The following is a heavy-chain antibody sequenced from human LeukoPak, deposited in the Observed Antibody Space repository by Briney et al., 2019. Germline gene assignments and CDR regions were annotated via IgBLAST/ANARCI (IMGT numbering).Heavy chain of an antibody. CDR3: ARGGHRRYYYTSGSAFDP. V-gene: IGHV1-18*01. Sequence: ASVKVSCKASGYTFTNYGISWVRQAPGQGLEWMGWISAYNGNTHYAQNLQGRVTMTTDTSTSTAYMELKSLRSDDTAVYYCARGGHRRYYYTSGSAFDPWGQGTLVTVSS. CDR1: GYTFTNYG. J-gene: IGHJ5*02. CDR2: ISAYNGNT. D-gene: IGHD3-10*01.